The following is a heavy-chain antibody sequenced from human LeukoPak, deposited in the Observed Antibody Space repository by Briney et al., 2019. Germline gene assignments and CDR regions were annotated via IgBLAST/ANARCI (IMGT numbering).Heavy chain of an antibody. D-gene: IGHD2-2*01. J-gene: IGHJ4*02. CDR1: GFTFDSYG. CDR3: AKGRKTIVVVPAYSDY. V-gene: IGHV3-23*01. Sequence: GGSLRLSCAASGFTFDSYGMNWVRQAPGKGLEWVSGISGSGVYTYYADSVKGRFTISRDNSKNTLYLVMNSLRVDDTAVYYCAKGRKTIVVVPAYSDYWGQGTLVTVSS. CDR2: ISGSGVYT.